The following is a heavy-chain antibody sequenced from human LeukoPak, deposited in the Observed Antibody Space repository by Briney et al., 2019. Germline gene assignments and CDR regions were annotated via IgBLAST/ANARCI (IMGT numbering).Heavy chain of an antibody. CDR1: GYSFSNYW. CDR3: ARSAGYYRGDAFDI. V-gene: IGHV5-51*01. Sequence: GESLKISCKGSGYSFSNYWVAWVRQMPGKGLEWMGIIYPGDSDTRYSPSFQGQVTISADKSISTAYLQWSSLKASDTAMYYCARSAGYYRGDAFDIWGQGTMVTVSS. D-gene: IGHD3-9*01. J-gene: IGHJ3*02. CDR2: IYPGDSDT.